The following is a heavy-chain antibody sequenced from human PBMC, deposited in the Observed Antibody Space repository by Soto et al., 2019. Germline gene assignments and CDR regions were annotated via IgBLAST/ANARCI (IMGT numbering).Heavy chain of an antibody. CDR2: ISGSGGST. CDR3: AKPVRYFDY. V-gene: IGHV3-23*01. Sequence: GALRVSSAAAGLSFSSYAMSWVRQAPGKGLEWVSAISGSGGSTYYADSVKGRFTISRDNSKNTLYLQMNSLRAEDKAVYYCAKPVRYFDYWGQGTLVTVSS. J-gene: IGHJ4*02. CDR1: GLSFSSYA. D-gene: IGHD6-6*01.